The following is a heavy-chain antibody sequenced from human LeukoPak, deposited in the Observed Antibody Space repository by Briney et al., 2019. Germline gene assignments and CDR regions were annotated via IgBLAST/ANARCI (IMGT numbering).Heavy chain of an antibody. CDR1: GYTFTGYY. D-gene: IGHD3-16*01. V-gene: IGHV1-2*02. Sequence: ASVKVSCTASGYTFTGYYMHWVRRAPGQGLEWMGWINPNSGGTNYAQKFQGRVTMTRDTSISTAYMELSRLRSDDTAVYYCARDLPYDYVWGRIDAFDIWGQGTTVTVSS. CDR2: INPNSGGT. J-gene: IGHJ3*02. CDR3: ARDLPYDYVWGRIDAFDI.